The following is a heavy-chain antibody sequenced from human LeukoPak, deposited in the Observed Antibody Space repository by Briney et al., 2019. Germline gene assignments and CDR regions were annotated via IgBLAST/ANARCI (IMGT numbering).Heavy chain of an antibody. J-gene: IGHJ3*02. V-gene: IGHV3-11*01. CDR3: ARRYYGPPAFDI. Sequence: GGSLRLSCAVSGFTFSDHYMSWIRQAPGKGLEWVSYICSSGSTIYYADSVKGRFTISRDNAKNSLYLQMNSLRAEDTAVYYCARRYYGPPAFDIWGQGTMVTVSS. CDR1: GFTFSDHY. D-gene: IGHD3-10*01. CDR2: ICSSGSTI.